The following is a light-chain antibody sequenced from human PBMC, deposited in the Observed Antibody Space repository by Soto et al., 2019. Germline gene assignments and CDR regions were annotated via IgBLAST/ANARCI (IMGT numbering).Light chain of an antibody. CDR2: KAS. CDR1: QPISYW. J-gene: IGKJ4*01. CDR3: QQYKSYPLT. Sequence: DIQMTQSPSTLSASVGDRVTITCRASQPISYWLAWYQQKPGQVPKLLSYKASRLESGVPSRFSGSGSETEFTLTINSLQPDDFATYYCQQYKSYPLTFGGGNKVDLK. V-gene: IGKV1-5*03.